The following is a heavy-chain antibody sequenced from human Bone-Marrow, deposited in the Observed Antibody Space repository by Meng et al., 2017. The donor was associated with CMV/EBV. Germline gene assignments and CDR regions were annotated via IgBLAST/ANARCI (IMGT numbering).Heavy chain of an antibody. D-gene: IGHD2-8*01. J-gene: IGHJ4*02. CDR1: GFTFSSYE. CDR3: ARGTKVITFDY. Sequence: GGSLRLSCAASGFTFSSYEMNWVRQAPGKGLEWVSYISSSGSTIYYADSVKGRFTISRDNAKNSLYLQMNSLRAEDTAVYYCARGTKVITFDYWGQGTLVTVSS. V-gene: IGHV3-48*03. CDR2: ISSSGSTI.